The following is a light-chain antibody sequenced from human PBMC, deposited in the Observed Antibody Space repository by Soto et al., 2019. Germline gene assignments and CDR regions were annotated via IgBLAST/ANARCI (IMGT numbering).Light chain of an antibody. CDR2: EVT. Sequence: QSALTQPPSASGSPGQSITISCTGTSSDIGAYNYVSWYQQHPGKAPKLIIYEVTRRPSGVPDRFSGSKSGNTASLTVYWLQAEDETDYYCSSYSGSNTVLFGGGTKLTVL. CDR3: SSYSGSNTVL. V-gene: IGLV2-8*01. J-gene: IGLJ2*01. CDR1: SSDIGAYNY.